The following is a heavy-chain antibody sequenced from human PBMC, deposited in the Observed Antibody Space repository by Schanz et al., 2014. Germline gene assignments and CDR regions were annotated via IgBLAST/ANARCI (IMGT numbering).Heavy chain of an antibody. J-gene: IGHJ6*02. CDR1: GFTFSSYA. CDR3: ARDRQQLVGRIGYYYGMDV. D-gene: IGHD6-13*01. CDR2: ISGSGGDT. Sequence: EVQLLESGGGLVQPGGSLRLSCAASGFTFSSYAMSWVRQAPGKGLEWVSAISGSGGDTYYADSVKGRFTISRDNSKNTLYLQMNSLRAEDTAVYYCARDRQQLVGRIGYYYGMDVWGQGTTVTVS. V-gene: IGHV3-23*01.